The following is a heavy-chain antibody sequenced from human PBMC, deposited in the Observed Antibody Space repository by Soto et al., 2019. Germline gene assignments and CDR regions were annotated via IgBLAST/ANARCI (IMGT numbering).Heavy chain of an antibody. V-gene: IGHV3-30-3*01. CDR2: ISYDGSNK. CDR3: ARDDSGFSGSHYIDYFNY. J-gene: IGHJ4*02. CDR1: GFTFSTYA. Sequence: GGSLRLSCAASGFTFSTYAMHWVRQAPGKGLEWVAVISYDGSNKYYADSVKGRFTISRDNSKNTLYLQMNSLRAEDTAVYYCARDDSGFSGSHYIDYFNYWGQGALVTVS. D-gene: IGHD1-26*01.